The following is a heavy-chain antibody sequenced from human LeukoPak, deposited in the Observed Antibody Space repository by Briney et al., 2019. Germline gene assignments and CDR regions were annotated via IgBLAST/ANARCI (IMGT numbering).Heavy chain of an antibody. Sequence: GGSLRLSCAASGFTFTSYWMTWVRQAPGKGLEWVGNIGQDGSVKNYADSVKGRFTISRDNAKNSLYLQMNSLRAEDTAVYYCANDQLTHPDAFDIWGQGTMVTVSS. J-gene: IGHJ3*02. CDR3: ANDQLTHPDAFDI. CDR2: IGQDGSVK. D-gene: IGHD2-2*01. CDR1: GFTFTSYW. V-gene: IGHV3-7*01.